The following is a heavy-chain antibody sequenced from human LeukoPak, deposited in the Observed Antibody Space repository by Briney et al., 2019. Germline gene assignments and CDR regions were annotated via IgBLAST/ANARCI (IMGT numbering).Heavy chain of an antibody. CDR2: IYYSGST. V-gene: IGHV4-59*12. Sequence: SETLSLTCTVSGGSISSYYWSWIRQPPGKGLEWIGYIYYSGSTNYNPSLKSRVTISVDTSKNQFSLKLSSVTAADTAVYYCAVSGDGYNYFGYWGQGTLVTVSS. J-gene: IGHJ4*02. CDR1: GGSISSYY. D-gene: IGHD5-24*01. CDR3: AVSGDGYNYFGY.